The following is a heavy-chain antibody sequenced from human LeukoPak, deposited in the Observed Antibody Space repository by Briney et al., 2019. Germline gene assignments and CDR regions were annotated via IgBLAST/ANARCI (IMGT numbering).Heavy chain of an antibody. CDR3: ARVGGGTELYYFDY. CDR2: IYHSGNT. Sequence: PSGTLSLTCAVSGGSISSSNWWSWVRQPPGKGLEWIGEIYHSGNTNYNPSLKSRFTISVDKSKNQFSLKLSSVTAADTAVYYCARVGGGTELYYFDYWGQGTLVTVSS. D-gene: IGHD3-16*01. J-gene: IGHJ4*02. CDR1: GGSISSSNW. V-gene: IGHV4-4*02.